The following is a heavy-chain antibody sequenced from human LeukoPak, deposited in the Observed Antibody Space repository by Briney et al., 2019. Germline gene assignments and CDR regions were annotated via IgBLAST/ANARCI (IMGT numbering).Heavy chain of an antibody. J-gene: IGHJ4*02. CDR2: INHSGSA. CDR1: GGSFSGYY. D-gene: IGHD2-2*03. Sequence: PSETLSLTCAVYGGSFSGYYWSWIRQPPGKGLEWIGEINHSGSANYNPSLKSRVTISVDTSKNQFSLKLSSVTAADTAVYYCARLEVRGNGYCSSTSCYYWGQGTLVTVSS. V-gene: IGHV4-34*01. CDR3: ARLEVRGNGYCSSTSCYY.